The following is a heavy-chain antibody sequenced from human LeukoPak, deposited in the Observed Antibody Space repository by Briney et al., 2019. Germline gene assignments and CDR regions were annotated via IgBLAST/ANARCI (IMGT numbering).Heavy chain of an antibody. CDR2: INPNSGCT. CDR3: ARAGLPGYRSSHRDY. D-gene: IGHD6-13*01. V-gene: IGHV1-2*02. Sequence: ASVKVSCKASGYTFTGYYMHWVRQAPGQGLEWMGWINPNSGCTNYAQKFQGRVTMTRDTSISTAYMELSRLRSDDTAVYYCARAGLPGYRSSHRDYWGQGTLVTVSS. J-gene: IGHJ4*02. CDR1: GYTFTGYY.